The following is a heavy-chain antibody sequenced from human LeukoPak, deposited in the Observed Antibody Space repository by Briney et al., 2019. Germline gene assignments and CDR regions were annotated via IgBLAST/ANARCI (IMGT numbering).Heavy chain of an antibody. Sequence: ASVKVSCKASGYTFTSYYMHWLRQAPGQGLEWMGIINPSGGSTNYAQKFQGRVTMTSDMSTSTVYMELSSLRSEDTAVYYCAKGGRIAAADLYFFVYWGQGTLVTVSS. D-gene: IGHD6-13*01. CDR2: INPSGGST. J-gene: IGHJ4*02. CDR1: GYTFTSYY. V-gene: IGHV1-46*01. CDR3: AKGGRIAAADLYFFVY.